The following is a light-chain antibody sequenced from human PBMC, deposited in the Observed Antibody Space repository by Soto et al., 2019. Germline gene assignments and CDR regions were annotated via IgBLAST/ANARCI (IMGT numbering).Light chain of an antibody. CDR1: QTINNC. J-gene: IGKJ1*01. CDR2: DAS. Sequence: IQMTQSPSTLSASVEDTVTITCRASQTINNCLAWYQQKPGKAPKLLISDASSLEPGVPSRFSGSGSGTEFTLSINSLQPDDFATYYCQQCYIYWTFGQGTKVDIK. V-gene: IGKV1-5*01. CDR3: QQCYIYWT.